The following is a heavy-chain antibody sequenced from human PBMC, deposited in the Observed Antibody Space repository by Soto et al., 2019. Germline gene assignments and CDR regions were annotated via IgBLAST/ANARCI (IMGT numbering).Heavy chain of an antibody. J-gene: IGHJ4*02. V-gene: IGHV3-53*01. CDR3: ARGPKQLAFSRRKYIEFYFDY. D-gene: IGHD1-1*01. Sequence: GGSLRLSCAATGFSVGDNHMNWVRQTPGKGLEWVSIIYTNGNTYYTDSVKGRFTISRDNSKNTLYLQMNNLGLEDTAVYYCARGPKQLAFSRRKYIEFYFDYWGRGTLVTVSS. CDR2: IYTNGNT. CDR1: GFSVGDNH.